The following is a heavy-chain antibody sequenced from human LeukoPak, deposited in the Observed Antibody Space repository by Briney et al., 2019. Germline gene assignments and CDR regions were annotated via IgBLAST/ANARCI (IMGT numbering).Heavy chain of an antibody. V-gene: IGHV4-34*01. CDR2: INHSGST. CDR3: ARARHYYGSGDYFDY. CDR1: GGSFSGYY. D-gene: IGHD3-10*01. J-gene: IGHJ4*02. Sequence: SETLSFTCAVYGGSFSGYYWSWIRQPPGKRLEWIGEINHSGSTNYNPSLKSRVTISVDTSKNQFSLKLSSVTAADTAVYYCARARHYYGSGDYFDYWGQGTLVTVSS.